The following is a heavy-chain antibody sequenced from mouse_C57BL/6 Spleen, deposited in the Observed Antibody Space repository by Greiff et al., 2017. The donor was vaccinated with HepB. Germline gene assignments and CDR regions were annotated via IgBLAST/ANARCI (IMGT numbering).Heavy chain of an antibody. J-gene: IGHJ3*01. D-gene: IGHD2-2*01. CDR1: GYAFSSSW. CDR3: ARPIYYGYDVGFAY. V-gene: IGHV1-82*01. Sequence: QVQLQQSGPELVKPGASVKISCKASGYAFSSSWMNWVKQRPGKGLEWIGRIYPGDGDTNYNGKFKGKATLTADKSSSTAYMQLSSLTSEDSAVYFCARPIYYGYDVGFAYWGQGTLVTVSA. CDR2: IYPGDGDT.